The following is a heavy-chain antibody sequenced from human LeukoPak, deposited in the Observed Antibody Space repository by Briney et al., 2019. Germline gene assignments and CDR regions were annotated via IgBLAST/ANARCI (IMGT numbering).Heavy chain of an antibody. Sequence: SGGSLRLSCAASGFTFSSYSMNWVRQAPGKGLEWVSSISSSSSCIYYADSVKDRFTISRDNAKNSLYLQMNSLRAEDTAAYYCARLRTTGFDYWGQGTLVTVSS. V-gene: IGHV3-21*01. CDR1: GFTFSSYS. CDR2: ISSSSSCI. D-gene: IGHD1-1*01. CDR3: ARLRTTGFDY. J-gene: IGHJ4*02.